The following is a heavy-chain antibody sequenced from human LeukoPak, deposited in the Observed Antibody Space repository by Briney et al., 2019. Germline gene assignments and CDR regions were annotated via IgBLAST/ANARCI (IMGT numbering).Heavy chain of an antibody. CDR1: GGSISTYY. CDR2: IYYSGST. V-gene: IGHV4-59*01. J-gene: IGHJ5*02. CDR3: ARVVWPNWFDP. Sequence: SETLSLTCTVSGGSISTYYWSWIRQPPGKGLEWIGYIYYSGSTNYNPSLKSRVTISVDTSKNQFSLKLSSVTAADTAVYYCARVVWPNWFDPWGQGTLVTVSS.